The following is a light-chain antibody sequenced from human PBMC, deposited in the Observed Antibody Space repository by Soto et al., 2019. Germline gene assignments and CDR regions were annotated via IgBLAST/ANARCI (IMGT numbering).Light chain of an antibody. V-gene: IGKV3-20*01. CDR1: QSVNRF. J-gene: IGKJ1*01. Sequence: EIVLTQPPGTLSLSPGERATLSCRASQSVNRFLAWFQQKPGQAPRLLIYGASNRATGIPDRFSGSGSETDFTLTITRLEPEDSAVYYCHHYVGSPWAFGQGTKV. CDR3: HHYVGSPWA. CDR2: GAS.